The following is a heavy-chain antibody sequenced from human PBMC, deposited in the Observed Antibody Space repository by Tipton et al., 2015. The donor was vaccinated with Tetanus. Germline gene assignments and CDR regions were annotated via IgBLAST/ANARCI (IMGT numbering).Heavy chain of an antibody. CDR2: IYPKDSDT. J-gene: IGHJ6*02. CDR3: ARGHYYYGMDV. V-gene: IGHV5-51*01. CDR1: GFNFTTYW. Sequence: LQLVQSGAEVKKPGESLRISCKGSGFNFTTYWLGWVRQMPGKGLEFMGIIYPKDSDTRNSPPFQGQVTISADKSISTVYLHWSSLKASDTAIYYCARGHYYYGMDVWGQGTTVIVSS.